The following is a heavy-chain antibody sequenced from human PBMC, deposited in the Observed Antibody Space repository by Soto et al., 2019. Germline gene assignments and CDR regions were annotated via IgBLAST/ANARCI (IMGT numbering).Heavy chain of an antibody. CDR1: GFTFSSYG. CDR3: ARDTLGYCSGGSCYRIDY. Sequence: GGSLRLSCAASGFTFSSYGMHWVRQAPGKGLEWVAVIWYDGSNKYYADSVKGRFTISRDNSKNTLYLQMNSLRAEDTAVYYCARDTLGYCSGGSCYRIDYWGQGTLVTVSS. V-gene: IGHV3-33*01. D-gene: IGHD2-15*01. J-gene: IGHJ4*02. CDR2: IWYDGSNK.